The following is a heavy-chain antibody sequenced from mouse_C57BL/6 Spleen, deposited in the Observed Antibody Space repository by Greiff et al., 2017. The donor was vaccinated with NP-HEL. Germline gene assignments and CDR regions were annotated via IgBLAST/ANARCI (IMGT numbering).Heavy chain of an antibody. V-gene: IGHV1-55*01. J-gene: IGHJ3*01. D-gene: IGHD1-1*01. CDR3: ARDHYGSRAY. CDR2: IYPGSGST. Sequence: QVQLKQPGAELVKPGASVKMSCKASGYTFTSYWITWVKQRPGQGLGWIGDIYPGSGSTNYNEKFKSKATLTVDTSSSTAYMQLSSLTSEDSAVYYCARDHYGSRAYWGQGTLVTVSA. CDR1: GYTFTSYW.